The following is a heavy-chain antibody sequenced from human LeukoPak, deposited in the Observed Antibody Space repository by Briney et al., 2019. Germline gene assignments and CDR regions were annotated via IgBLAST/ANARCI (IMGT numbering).Heavy chain of an antibody. D-gene: IGHD2-15*01. CDR2: MSGSGGST. CDR1: GFTFSSYA. V-gene: IGHV3-23*01. J-gene: IGHJ4*02. CDR3: ANLHSLYCSGVNCYCDY. Sequence: PGGSLRLSCAASGFTFSSYAMSWVRQAPGKGLEWVSAMSGSGGSTYYADSVKGRFTISRDNSKNTLYLQMNSLRVDDAAVYYCANLHSLYCSGVNCYCDYWGQGTLVTVSS.